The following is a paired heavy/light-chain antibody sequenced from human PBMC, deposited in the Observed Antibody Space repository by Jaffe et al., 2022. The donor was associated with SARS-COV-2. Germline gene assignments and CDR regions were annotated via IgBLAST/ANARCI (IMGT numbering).Light chain of an antibody. CDR2: EDT. CDR1: ELGETY. V-gene: IGLV3-1*01. Sequence: SYELTQPPSVSVSPGQTASITCSGGELGETYTCWYQQKSGQSPVLVIYEDTKRPSGIPERFSGSHSGNTATLTISGTQAMDEADYYCQAWDTSTVVFGGGTKLTVL. J-gene: IGLJ2*01. CDR3: QAWDTSTVV.
Heavy chain of an antibody. CDR3: ARDRGRGVTGTLAWHFDL. V-gene: IGHV1-46*04. D-gene: IGHD6-19*01. Sequence: QVQLVQSGAEVRKPGASVKVSCKASGYTFTNHYMHWVRQAPGQGLEWMGIIDPRGGNTKYAQKLQGRVTMTRDTSTSTIYLELSSLRSDDTAVYYCARDRGRGVTGTLAWHFDLWGRGTLVTVSS. J-gene: IGHJ2*01. CDR1: GYTFTNHY. CDR2: IDPRGGNT.